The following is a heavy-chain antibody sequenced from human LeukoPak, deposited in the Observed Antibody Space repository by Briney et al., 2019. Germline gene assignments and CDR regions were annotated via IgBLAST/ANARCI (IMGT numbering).Heavy chain of an antibody. CDR2: IRYDGSNK. V-gene: IGHV3-30*02. CDR3: AKVHGGG. D-gene: IGHD2-15*01. J-gene: IGHJ4*02. CDR1: GFIFSNYG. Sequence: GGSLRLSCAASGFIFSNYGMHWVRQAPGKGLEWVAFIRYDGSNKYYADSVKGRFTISRDNSENTMYLQMNNLRAEDTALYFCAKVHGGGWGQGTLVIVSS.